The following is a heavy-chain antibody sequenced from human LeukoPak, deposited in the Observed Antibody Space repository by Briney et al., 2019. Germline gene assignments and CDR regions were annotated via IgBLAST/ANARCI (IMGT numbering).Heavy chain of an antibody. CDR1: GFTFSSYG. D-gene: IGHD6-13*01. Sequence: GGSLRLSCATFGFTFSSYGMTWVRQAPGKGLEWVSTISISGGATYYADSVKGRSTISRDNSKNTLYLQMNSLRAEDTAVYYCAKLGSSSSKFDPWGQGTLVTVSS. CDR2: ISISGGAT. CDR3: AKLGSSSSKFDP. V-gene: IGHV3-23*01. J-gene: IGHJ5*02.